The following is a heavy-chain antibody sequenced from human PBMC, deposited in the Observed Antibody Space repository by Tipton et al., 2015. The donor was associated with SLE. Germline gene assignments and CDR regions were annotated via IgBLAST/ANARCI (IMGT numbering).Heavy chain of an antibody. Sequence: SLRLSCAASGFTVSSNSMSWVRQAAGKGLEWVSVIHFGGTTYYADSVNGRFTISRANSRNTLYLQLASLRSEDTAVYYCARDGQGDYYYYYMDVWGKGTTVTVSS. CDR3: ARDGQGDYYYYYMDV. CDR1: GFTVSSNS. CDR2: IHFGGTT. J-gene: IGHJ6*03. V-gene: IGHV3-53*05. D-gene: IGHD3-16*01.